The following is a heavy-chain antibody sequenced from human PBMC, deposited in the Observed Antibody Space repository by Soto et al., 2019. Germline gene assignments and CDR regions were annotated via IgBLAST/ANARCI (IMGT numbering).Heavy chain of an antibody. J-gene: IGHJ2*01. CDR3: ARGGLGRYFDL. V-gene: IGHV3-7*05. CDR2: IKQDGSEK. Sequence: EVQLVESGGGLVQPGGSLRLSCAASGFTFMTYWMKWVRQAPGKGLEWVADIKQDGSEKYYVDSVKGRFTISRDNAKNSLYLQMNSLRAEDTAVYYCARGGLGRYFDLWGRGTLVTVSS. CDR1: GFTFMTYW. D-gene: IGHD1-26*01.